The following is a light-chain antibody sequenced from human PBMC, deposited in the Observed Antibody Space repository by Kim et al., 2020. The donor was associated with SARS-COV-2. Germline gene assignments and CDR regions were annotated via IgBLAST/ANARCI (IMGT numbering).Light chain of an antibody. J-gene: IGKJ2*01. CDR1: QSVSSSY. CDR2: ATS. Sequence: LSPGERATLSCRASQSVSSSYLAWCQQKPGQAPRLLIYATSSRATGIPDRFSGAGSGTDFTLTISRLEPEDFAVYYCQQYGTLPYTFGQGTKLEI. V-gene: IGKV3-20*01. CDR3: QQYGTLPYT.